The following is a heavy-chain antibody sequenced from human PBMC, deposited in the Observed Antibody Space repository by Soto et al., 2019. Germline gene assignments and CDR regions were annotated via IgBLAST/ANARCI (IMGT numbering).Heavy chain of an antibody. V-gene: IGHV4-30-4*01. D-gene: IGHD3-10*01. CDR2: IYYSGST. CDR1: GGSISSGDYY. CDR3: ARVVGGMDYYYGMDV. Sequence: SETVSLTXTVSGGSISSGDYYWSWIRQPPGKGLEWIGYIYYSGSTYYNPSLKSRVTISVDTSKNQFSLKLSSVTAADTAVYYCARVVGGMDYYYGMDVWGQGTTVTVSS. J-gene: IGHJ6*02.